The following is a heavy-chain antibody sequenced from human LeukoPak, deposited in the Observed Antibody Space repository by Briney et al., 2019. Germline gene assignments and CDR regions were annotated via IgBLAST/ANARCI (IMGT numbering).Heavy chain of an antibody. D-gene: IGHD3-22*01. Sequence: GGSLRLSCAASGLTFDDYGMSWVRQAPGKGLEWVSGINWNGGSTGYADSVKGRFTISRDNAKDSLYLQMNSLRAEDTALYHCARYYDDYYYYYMDVWGKGTTVTVSS. V-gene: IGHV3-20*01. J-gene: IGHJ6*03. CDR1: GLTFDDYG. CDR3: ARYYDDYYYYYMDV. CDR2: INWNGGST.